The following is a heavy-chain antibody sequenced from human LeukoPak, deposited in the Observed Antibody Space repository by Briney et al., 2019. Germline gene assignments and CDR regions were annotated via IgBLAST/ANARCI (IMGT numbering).Heavy chain of an antibody. Sequence: PGGSLRLSCAASGFTFSDYYMSWIRQAPGKGLEWVSYISSSGSTIYYADSVKGRFTISRDNAKNSLYLQMNSLRDEDTAVYYCASSHYDSSGYYALTHNDYWGQGTLVTVSS. CDR2: ISSSGSTI. D-gene: IGHD3-22*01. CDR1: GFTFSDYY. V-gene: IGHV3-11*04. CDR3: ASSHYDSSGYYALTHNDY. J-gene: IGHJ4*02.